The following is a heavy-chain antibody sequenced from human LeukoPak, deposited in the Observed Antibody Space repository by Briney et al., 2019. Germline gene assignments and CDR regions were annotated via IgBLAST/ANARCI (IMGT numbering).Heavy chain of an antibody. D-gene: IGHD3-10*01. CDR2: IIPIFGTA. J-gene: IGHJ3*02. CDR3: ARESPRLLLWFGEESAFDI. Sequence: SVKVSCKASGGTFSSYAISWVRQAPGQGLEWMGGIIPIFGTANYAQKFQGRVTITADESTSTAYVELSSLRSEDTAVYYCARESPRLLLWFGEESAFDIWGQGTMVTVSS. CDR1: GGTFSSYA. V-gene: IGHV1-69*01.